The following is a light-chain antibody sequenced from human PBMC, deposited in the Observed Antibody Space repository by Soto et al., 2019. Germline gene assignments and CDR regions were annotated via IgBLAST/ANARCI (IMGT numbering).Light chain of an antibody. V-gene: IGKV3-15*01. CDR1: QSVSSN. CDR3: QQYNSYPRT. Sequence: EIVVTQSPATLSVSPGERATLSCRASQSVSSNFAWYQQKPGQAPRLLIYDTSTRATGVPARFSGTGSGTEFTLTINSLQSEDFAVYYCQQYNSYPRTFGQGTKVEIK. J-gene: IGKJ1*01. CDR2: DTS.